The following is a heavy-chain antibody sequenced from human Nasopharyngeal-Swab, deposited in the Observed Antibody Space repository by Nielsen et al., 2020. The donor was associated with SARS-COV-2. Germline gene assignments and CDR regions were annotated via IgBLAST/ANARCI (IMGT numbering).Heavy chain of an antibody. D-gene: IGHD6-13*01. CDR3: ARQRAQQPYYYYYYMDV. CDR1: GYSFTSYW. CDR2: IDPSDSYT. J-gene: IGHJ6*03. Sequence: GESLKTSCQGSGYSFTSYWISWVRQMPGKGLEWMGRIDPSDSYTNYSPSFQGHVPISADKSISTAYLQWSSLKASDTAMYYCARQRAQQPYYYYYYMDVWGKGTTVTVSS. V-gene: IGHV5-10-1*01.